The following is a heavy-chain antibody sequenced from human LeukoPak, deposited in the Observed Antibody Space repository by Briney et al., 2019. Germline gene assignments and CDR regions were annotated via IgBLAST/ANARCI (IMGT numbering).Heavy chain of an antibody. Sequence: SETLSLTCTVSGGSISSYYWSWIRQPPGKGLEWIGRIYTSGSTNYNPSLKSRVTISVDTSKNQFSLKLSSVTAADTAVYYCARVGPCSSTSCYTYVLDYWGQGTLVTVSS. CDR1: GGSISSYY. CDR2: IYTSGST. CDR3: ARVGPCSSTSCYTYVLDY. D-gene: IGHD2-2*02. V-gene: IGHV4-4*08. J-gene: IGHJ4*02.